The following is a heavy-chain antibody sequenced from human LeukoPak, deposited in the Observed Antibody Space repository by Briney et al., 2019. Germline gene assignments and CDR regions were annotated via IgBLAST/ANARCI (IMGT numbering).Heavy chain of an antibody. CDR2: ISGGGGNT. CDR3: ARDGGSYHGYYFDY. V-gene: IGHV3-23*01. D-gene: IGHD3-16*02. Sequence: GGSLRLSCAASGFTFSSYTMNWVRQAPGKGLEWVSGISGGGGNTYYADSVKGRFTVSRDNSQNTLYLQMNSLRAEDTAVYYCARDGGSYHGYYFDYWGQGTLVTVSS. J-gene: IGHJ4*02. CDR1: GFTFSSYT.